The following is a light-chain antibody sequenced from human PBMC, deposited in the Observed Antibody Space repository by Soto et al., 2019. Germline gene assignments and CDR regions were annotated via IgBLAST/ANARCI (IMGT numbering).Light chain of an antibody. V-gene: IGKV3-20*01. CDR1: QSVSTSY. CDR3: QQYGSSPFT. J-gene: IGKJ5*01. Sequence: EVVLPQSPGTLSLSPGERATLSCMASQSVSTSYLAWYQQKPGQAPRLLIYGASSRATGIPDRFSGSGSGTDFTLTICRLEPQDFAVYYCQQYGSSPFTFGQGTRLEIK. CDR2: GAS.